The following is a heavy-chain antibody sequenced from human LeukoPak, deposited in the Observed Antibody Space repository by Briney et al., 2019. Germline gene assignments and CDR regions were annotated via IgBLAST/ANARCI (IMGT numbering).Heavy chain of an antibody. CDR1: GYTFTGYY. D-gene: IGHD6-25*01. V-gene: IGHV1-46*01. CDR2: INPSGGST. CDR3: ARSGTLGGYYYYYYGMDV. Sequence: RVASVKVSCKASGYTFTGYYMHWVRQAPGQGLEWMGIINPSGGSTSYAQKFQGRVTMTRDTSTSTVYMELSSLRSEDTAVYYCARSGTLGGYYYYYYGMDVWGQGTTVTVSS. J-gene: IGHJ6*02.